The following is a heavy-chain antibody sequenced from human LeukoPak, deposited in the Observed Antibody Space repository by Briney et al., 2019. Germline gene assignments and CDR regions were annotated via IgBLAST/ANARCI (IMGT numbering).Heavy chain of an antibody. D-gene: IGHD6-13*01. CDR3: ARDSSGWYWYYYGMDV. J-gene: IGHJ6*02. Sequence: ASVTVSCKASGYTFTSYYMHWVRQAPGQGLEWMGIINPSGGSTSYAQKFQGRVTMTRDTSTSTVYMELSSLRSEDTAVYYCARDSSGWYWYYYGMDVWGQGTTVTVSS. CDR1: GYTFTSYY. V-gene: IGHV1-46*01. CDR2: INPSGGST.